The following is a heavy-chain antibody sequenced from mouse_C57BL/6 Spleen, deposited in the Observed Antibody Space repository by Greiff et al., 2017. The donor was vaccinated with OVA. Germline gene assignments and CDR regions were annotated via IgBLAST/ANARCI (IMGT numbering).Heavy chain of an antibody. CDR3: ARKAGTSEPWFAY. V-gene: IGHV1-19*01. Sequence: VQLQQSGPVLVKPGASVKMSCKASGYTFTDYYMNWVKQSHGKSLEWIGVINPYNGGTSYNQKFKGKATLTVDKSSSTAYMELNSLTSEDSAGYYCARKAGTSEPWFAYWGQGTLVTVSA. CDR1: GYTFTDYY. J-gene: IGHJ3*01. CDR2: INPYNGGT. D-gene: IGHD4-1*01.